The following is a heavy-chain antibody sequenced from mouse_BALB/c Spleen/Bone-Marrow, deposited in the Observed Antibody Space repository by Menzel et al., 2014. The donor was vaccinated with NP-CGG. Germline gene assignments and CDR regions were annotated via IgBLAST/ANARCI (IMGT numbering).Heavy chain of an antibody. CDR2: IDPSDSYT. D-gene: IGHD1-1*01. Sequence: VQLQQSGAELVKPGASVKLSCKASGYTFXSYWMHWVKQRPGQGLEWIGEIDPSDSYTNYNQMFKGKATLTVDKSSSTAYMQLSSLTSEDSAVYYCARDSITTVVATDYWGQGTTLTVSS. CDR1: GYTFXSYW. V-gene: IGHV1-69*02. J-gene: IGHJ2*01. CDR3: ARDSITTVVATDY.